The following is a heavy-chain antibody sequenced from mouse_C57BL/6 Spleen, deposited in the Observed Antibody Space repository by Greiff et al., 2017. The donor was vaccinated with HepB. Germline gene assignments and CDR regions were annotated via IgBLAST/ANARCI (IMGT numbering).Heavy chain of an antibody. J-gene: IGHJ4*01. CDR1: GFTFSDYY. Sequence: EVMLVESEGGLVQPGSSMKLSCTASGFTFSDYYMAWVRQVPEKGLEWVANINYDGSSTYYLASLKSRFIISRDNENNILYLQMSSLKSEDAATDDCAREGLLGDYAMDYWGQGTSVTVSS. CDR2: INYDGSST. V-gene: IGHV5-16*01. CDR3: AREGLLGDYAMDY. D-gene: IGHD1-1*01.